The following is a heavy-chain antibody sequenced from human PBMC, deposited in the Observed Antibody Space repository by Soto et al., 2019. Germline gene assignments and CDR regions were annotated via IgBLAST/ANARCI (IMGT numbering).Heavy chain of an antibody. CDR2: MNPYTGKA. V-gene: IGHV1-8*01. J-gene: IGHJ4*02. CDR3: ARRKKRSGPNYFDY. D-gene: IGHD6-25*01. CDR1: GYTFTTYD. Sequence: QVQLVQSGAEVKKPGASVKVSCKASGYTFTTYDINWVRQAPGQGLEWMGWMNPYTGKAGNAQKFQGRVTMTRDNSISTAYMELSGLRSEDTAVYYCARRKKRSGPNYFDYWGQGTLVTVSS.